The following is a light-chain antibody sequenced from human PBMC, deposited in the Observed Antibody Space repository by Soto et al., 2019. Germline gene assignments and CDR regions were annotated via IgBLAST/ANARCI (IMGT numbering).Light chain of an antibody. CDR2: GAS. Sequence: EIVLTQSPGTLSLSPGERATLSCRASQSVSSTFLAWYQQKPGQAPRLLIYGASSRATGIPDRFSGSGSGTDFTLTISRLEPEDFAMYYCQQYGSSPITFGQGTRLEIK. V-gene: IGKV3-20*01. CDR3: QQYGSSPIT. CDR1: QSVSSTF. J-gene: IGKJ5*01.